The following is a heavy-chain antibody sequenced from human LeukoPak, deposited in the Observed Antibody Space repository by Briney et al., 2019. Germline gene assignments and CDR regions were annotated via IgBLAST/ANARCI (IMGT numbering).Heavy chain of an antibody. J-gene: IGHJ4*02. V-gene: IGHV3-48*01. CDR1: GFTFSSYN. CDR2: ISSSSTTI. CDR3: AKDTGQWPVRTFDY. Sequence: GGSLRLSCAASGFTFSSYNMNWVRQAPGKGLEWVSFISSSSTTISYADSVKGRFTISRDNSKNTLYLQMSSLRAEDTAVYYCAKDTGQWPVRTFDYWGQGTLVTVSS. D-gene: IGHD6-19*01.